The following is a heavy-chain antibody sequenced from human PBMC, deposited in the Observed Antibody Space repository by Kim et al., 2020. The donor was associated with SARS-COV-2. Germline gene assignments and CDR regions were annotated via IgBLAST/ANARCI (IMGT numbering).Heavy chain of an antibody. CDR1: GFTFSSYG. J-gene: IGHJ4*02. Sequence: GGSLRLSCAASGFTFSSYGMHWVRQAPGKGLEWVAVIWYDGSNKYYADSVKGRFTISRDNSKNTLYLQMNSLRAEDTAVYYCARDIPVAGTEDFDFWGQGTLVTVSS. V-gene: IGHV3-33*08. D-gene: IGHD6-19*01. CDR2: IWYDGSNK. CDR3: ARDIPVAGTEDFDF.